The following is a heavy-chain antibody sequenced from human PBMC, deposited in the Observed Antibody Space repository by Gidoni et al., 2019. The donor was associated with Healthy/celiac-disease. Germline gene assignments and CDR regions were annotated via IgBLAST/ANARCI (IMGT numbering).Heavy chain of an antibody. Sequence: EVQLVESGGGLVKPGGSLRLSCAASGFTFSSYSMNWVRQAPGKGLEWVSSISSSSSYIYYADSVKGRFTISRDNAKNSLYLQMNSLRAEDTAVYYCAREYSSSWYSFDYWGQGTLVTVSS. CDR3: AREYSSSWYSFDY. D-gene: IGHD6-13*01. V-gene: IGHV3-21*01. CDR1: GFTFSSYS. J-gene: IGHJ4*02. CDR2: ISSSSSYI.